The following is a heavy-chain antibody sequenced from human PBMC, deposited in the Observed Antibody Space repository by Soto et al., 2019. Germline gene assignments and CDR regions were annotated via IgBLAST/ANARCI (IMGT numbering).Heavy chain of an antibody. Sequence: ASVKVFCKAPGYTLPSYYITWVRQATGQGIEWMGWMSPNSGNTGYAQKFQGRVTMTRNTSISTAYMELSSLRSEDTAVYYCARGLSYYYYMDVWGKGTTVTVSS. CDR1: GYTLPSYY. CDR2: MSPNSGNT. J-gene: IGHJ6*03. V-gene: IGHV1-8*01. CDR3: ARGLSYYYYMDV.